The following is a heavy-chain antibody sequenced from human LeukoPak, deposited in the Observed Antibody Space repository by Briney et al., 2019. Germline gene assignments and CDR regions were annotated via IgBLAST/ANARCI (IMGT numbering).Heavy chain of an antibody. J-gene: IGHJ4*02. CDR1: GFTFSSYA. Sequence: PGRSLRLSCVASGFTFSSYAMHWVRQAPGKGLEWVAVISYDGSNKYYADSVKGRFTISRDNSKNTLYLQMNSLRAEDTAVYYCARIASAGTGDYWGQGTLVTVSS. D-gene: IGHD6-13*01. V-gene: IGHV3-30-3*01. CDR2: ISYDGSNK. CDR3: ARIASAGTGDY.